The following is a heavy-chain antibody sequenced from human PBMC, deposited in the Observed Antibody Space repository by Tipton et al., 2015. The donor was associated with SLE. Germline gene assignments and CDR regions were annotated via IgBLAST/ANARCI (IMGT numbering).Heavy chain of an antibody. CDR1: GDSISGQY. CDR2: IYYSGTT. J-gene: IGHJ4*02. Sequence: TLSLTCTVSGDSISGQYWSWIRQPPGKGLWWIGYIYYSGTTNYNPSLKRRVTISVDTSRNQFSLKLSSVTAADTAVYYCARVRIAIHLLWFGAGVDFDYWGQGTLVTVSS. V-gene: IGHV4-59*11. CDR3: ARVRIAIHLLWFGAGVDFDY. D-gene: IGHD3-10*01.